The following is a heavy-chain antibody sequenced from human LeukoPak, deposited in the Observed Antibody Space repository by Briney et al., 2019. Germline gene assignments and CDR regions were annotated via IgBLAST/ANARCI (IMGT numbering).Heavy chain of an antibody. V-gene: IGHV4-39*01. D-gene: IGHD3-3*01. CDR2: IYYSGST. CDR1: GGSISGSSYY. CDR3: ARKYDFWSGYYDY. Sequence: SETLSLTCTVSGGSISGSSYYWGWIRQPPGKGLEWIGSIYYSGSTYYNPSLKSRVTISVDTSKNQFSLKLSSVTAADTAVYYCARKYDFWSGYYDYWGQGTLVTVSS. J-gene: IGHJ4*02.